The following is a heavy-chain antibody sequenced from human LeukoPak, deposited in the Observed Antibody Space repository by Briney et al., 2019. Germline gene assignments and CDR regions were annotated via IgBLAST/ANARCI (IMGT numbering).Heavy chain of an antibody. J-gene: IGHJ4*02. CDR1: GGSISSYY. V-gene: IGHV4-59*01. CDR2: IYYSGST. Sequence: SGTLSLTCTVSGGSISSYYWSWIRQPPGKGLEWIGYIYYSGSTNYNPSLKSRVTISVDTSKNQFSLKLSSVTAADTAVYYCARRYSYGFDYWGQGTLVTVSS. D-gene: IGHD5-18*01. CDR3: ARRYSYGFDY.